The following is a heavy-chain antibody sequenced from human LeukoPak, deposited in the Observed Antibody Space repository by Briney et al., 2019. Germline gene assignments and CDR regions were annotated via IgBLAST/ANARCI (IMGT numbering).Heavy chain of an antibody. CDR3: AKAPVTTCSGAYCYPFDY. CDR2: ISSSGSTI. Sequence: GGSLRLSCAASGFTFSSYEMNWVRQAPGKGLEWVSYISSSGSTIYYADSVKGRFTISRDSSKNTLYLQMNSLRAGDAAVYYCAKAPVTTCSGAYCYPFDYWSQGTLVTVSS. J-gene: IGHJ4*02. V-gene: IGHV3-48*03. CDR1: GFTFSSYE. D-gene: IGHD2-15*01.